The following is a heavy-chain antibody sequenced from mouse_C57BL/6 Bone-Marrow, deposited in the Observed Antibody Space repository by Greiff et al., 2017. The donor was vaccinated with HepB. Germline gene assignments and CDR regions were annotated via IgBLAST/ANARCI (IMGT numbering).Heavy chain of an antibody. Sequence: QVQLQQSGAELVRPGTSVKLSCKASGYTFTSYWMHWVKQRPGQGLEWIGVIDPSDSYTNYNQKFKGKATLTVDTSSSTAYMQLSSLTSEDSAVYYCARGGYGSSLGYWGQGTTLTVSS. V-gene: IGHV1-59*01. CDR2: IDPSDSYT. CDR1: GYTFTSYW. J-gene: IGHJ2*01. D-gene: IGHD1-1*01. CDR3: ARGGYGSSLGY.